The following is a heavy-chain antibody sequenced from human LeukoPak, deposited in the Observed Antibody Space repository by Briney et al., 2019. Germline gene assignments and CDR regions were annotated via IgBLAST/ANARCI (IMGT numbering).Heavy chain of an antibody. D-gene: IGHD3-22*01. J-gene: IGHJ5*02. CDR2: IYYSGST. V-gene: IGHV4-39*01. Sequence: PSETLSLTCTVSGGSISSSSYYWGWIRQPPGKGLEWIGSIYYSGSTYYNPSLKSRVTISVDTSKNQFSLKLSSVTAADTAVYYCASLARGYDSSGYYYFPPRPINWFDPWGQGTLVTVSS. CDR3: ASLARGYDSSGYYYFPPRPINWFDP. CDR1: GGSISSSSYY.